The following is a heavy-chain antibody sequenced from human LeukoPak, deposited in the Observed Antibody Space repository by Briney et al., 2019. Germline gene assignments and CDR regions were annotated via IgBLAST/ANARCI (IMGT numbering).Heavy chain of an antibody. CDR2: ISSSGSTI. D-gene: IGHD3-16*02. CDR1: GFTFSDYY. J-gene: IGHJ4*02. V-gene: IGHV3-11*01. CDR3: ARGAGYYDYVWGSYRYTPFDY. Sequence: GGSLRLSCAASGFTFSDYYMSWIRQAPGKGLEWVSYISSSGSTIYYADSVKGRFTISRDNAKNSLYLQVNSLRAEDTAVYYCARGAGYYDYVWGSYRYTPFDYWGQGTLVTVSS.